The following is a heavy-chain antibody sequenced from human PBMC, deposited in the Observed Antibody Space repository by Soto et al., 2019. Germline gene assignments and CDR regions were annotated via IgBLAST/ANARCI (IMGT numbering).Heavy chain of an antibody. V-gene: IGHV1-69*13. CDR1: GSTFTSYG. CDR2: INPLFGTA. CDR3: AREGYFDSNGYFYY. D-gene: IGHD3-22*01. Sequence: SLKVSCNSSGSTFTSYGISCVRQTNGQGLEWMGGINPLFGTANYAQKFQGRVTITADESTSTAYMELSSLRSEDTAVYYCAREGYFDSNGYFYYWGQGTLVTVSS. J-gene: IGHJ4*02.